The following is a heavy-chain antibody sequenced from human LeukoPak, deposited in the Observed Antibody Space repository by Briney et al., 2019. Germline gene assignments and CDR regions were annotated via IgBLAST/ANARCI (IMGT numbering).Heavy chain of an antibody. V-gene: IGHV4-30-2*01. CDR3: ARALYDSSGYYDNAFDI. CDR2: IYHSGST. CDR1: GGSISSGGYS. J-gene: IGHJ3*02. D-gene: IGHD3-22*01. Sequence: SETLSLTCAVSGGSISSGGYSWSWIRQPPGKGLEWIGYIYHSGSTYYNPSLKSRVTISVDRSKNQFSLKLSSVTAADTAVYYCARALYDSSGYYDNAFDIWGQGTMVTVSS.